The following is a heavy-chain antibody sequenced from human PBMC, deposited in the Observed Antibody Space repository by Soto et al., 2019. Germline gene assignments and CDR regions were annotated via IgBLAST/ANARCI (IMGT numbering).Heavy chain of an antibody. J-gene: IGHJ4*02. D-gene: IGHD4-17*01. Sequence: QVQLQESGPGLVKPSQTLSLTCTVSGGSISSGGYYWSWIRQHPGKGLEWIGYIYYSGSTYYNPSHTIRFTISVDTSKNQFALKLSSVTAADTAVYYCARAVGYGDYQYYFDYWGQGTLVTVSS. CDR1: GGSISSGGYY. V-gene: IGHV4-31*03. CDR2: IYYSGST. CDR3: ARAVGYGDYQYYFDY.